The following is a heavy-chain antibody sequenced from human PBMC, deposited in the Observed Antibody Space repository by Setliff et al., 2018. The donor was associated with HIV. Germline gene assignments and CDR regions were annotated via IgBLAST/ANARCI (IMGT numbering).Heavy chain of an antibody. CDR2: MYYRGTT. CDR1: GGSIISSSYY. D-gene: IGHD3-22*01. J-gene: IGHJ5*02. CDR3: ARDSYDSSGRNWFDP. V-gene: IGHV4-39*02. Sequence: SETLSLTCTVSGGSIISSSYYWGWIRQPPGKGLEWIGTMYYRGTTYNNPSLKSRVTFSADTSKNQCSLKLRSLTAADTAIYYCARDSYDSSGRNWFDPWGQGTLVTVSS.